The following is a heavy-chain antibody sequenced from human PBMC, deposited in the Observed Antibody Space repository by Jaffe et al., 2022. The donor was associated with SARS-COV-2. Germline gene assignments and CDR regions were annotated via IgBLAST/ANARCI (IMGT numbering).Heavy chain of an antibody. Sequence: QVQLQESGPGLVKPSETLSLTCTVSGGSISSYYWSWIRQPPGKGLEWIGYIYYSGSTNYNPSLKSRVTISVDTSKNQFSLKLSSVTAADTAVYYCARHGDTAMVTGDPRYYYYGMDVWGQGTTVTVSS. CDR2: IYYSGST. CDR3: ARHGDTAMVTGDPRYYYYGMDV. D-gene: IGHD5-18*01. V-gene: IGHV4-59*08. J-gene: IGHJ6*02. CDR1: GGSISSYY.